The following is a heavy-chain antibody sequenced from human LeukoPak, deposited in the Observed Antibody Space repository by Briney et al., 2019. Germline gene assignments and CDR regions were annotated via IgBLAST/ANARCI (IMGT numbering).Heavy chain of an antibody. J-gene: IGHJ5*02. Sequence: GESLKISCKGSGYSFTSYWIGWVRQMPGKGLEWMGIIYPGDSDTRYSPSFQGQVTISADKSISTAYLQWSSLKASDTAMYYCARLGDPGDLRQNWFDPWGQGTLVTVSS. V-gene: IGHV5-51*01. CDR1: GYSFTSYW. D-gene: IGHD3-10*01. CDR3: ARLGDPGDLRQNWFDP. CDR2: IYPGDSDT.